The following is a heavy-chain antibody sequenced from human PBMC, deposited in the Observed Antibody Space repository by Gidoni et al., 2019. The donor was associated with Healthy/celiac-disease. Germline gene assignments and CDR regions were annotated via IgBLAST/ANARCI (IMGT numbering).Heavy chain of an antibody. J-gene: IGHJ3*02. D-gene: IGHD3-10*01. CDR1: GFTFSSYS. V-gene: IGHV3-48*02. CDR2: ISSSSSTI. CDR3: ARMITHYYGSASQEGDAFDI. Sequence: EVQLVESGGGLVQPGGSLRLSCAASGFTFSSYSMNWVRQAPGKGLEWVSYISSSSSTIYYADSVKGRFTISRDNAKNSLYLQMNSLRDEDTAVYYCARMITHYYGSASQEGDAFDIWGQGTMVTVSS.